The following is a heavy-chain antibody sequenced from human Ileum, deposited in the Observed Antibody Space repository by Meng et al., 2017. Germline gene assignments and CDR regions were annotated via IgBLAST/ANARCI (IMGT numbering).Heavy chain of an antibody. D-gene: IGHD5-18*01. Sequence: GESLKISCEASGFPFSGYWMSWVRHSPGKGLEWLANINQDETEKHYVDSVKGRFTISRDNAKNSLFLQIDSLRVDDTAVYYCARDRSGGYFHYFDHWGQGTQVTVSS. CDR1: GFPFSGYW. V-gene: IGHV3-7*01. J-gene: IGHJ4*02. CDR2: INQDETEK. CDR3: ARDRSGGYFHYFDH.